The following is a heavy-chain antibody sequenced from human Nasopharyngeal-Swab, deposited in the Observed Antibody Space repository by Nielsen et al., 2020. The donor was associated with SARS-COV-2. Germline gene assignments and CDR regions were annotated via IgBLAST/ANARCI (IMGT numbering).Heavy chain of an antibody. CDR3: ASEEDIVVVPAATGAFDI. CDR2: IYYSGST. V-gene: IGHV4-39*01. CDR1: GCSISSSSYY. Sequence: GSLRLSCTVSGCSISSSSYYWGWIRQPPGKGLEWIGSIYYSGSTYYNPSLKSRVTISVDTSKNQFSLKLSSVTAAETAVYYCASEEDIVVVPAATGAFDIWGQGTMVTVSS. D-gene: IGHD2-2*01. J-gene: IGHJ3*02.